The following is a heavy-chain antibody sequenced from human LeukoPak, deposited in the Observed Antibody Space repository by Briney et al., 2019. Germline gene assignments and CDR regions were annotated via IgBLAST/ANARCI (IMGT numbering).Heavy chain of an antibody. CDR1: GGSISSYY. CDR2: IYTSGST. CDR3: ARDYDILTGYYQNYYYMDV. D-gene: IGHD3-9*01. Sequence: SETLSLTCTVSGGSISSYYWSWIRQPPGKGLEWIGRIYTSGSTNYNPSLKSRVTMSVDTSKNQFSLKLSSVTAADTAVYYCARDYDILTGYYQNYYYMDVWGKGTTVTISS. V-gene: IGHV4-4*07. J-gene: IGHJ6*03.